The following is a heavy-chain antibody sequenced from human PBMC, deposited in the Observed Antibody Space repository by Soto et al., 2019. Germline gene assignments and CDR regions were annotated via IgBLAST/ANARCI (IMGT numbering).Heavy chain of an antibody. Sequence: ASVKVSCKASGYTFTGYYMQWVRQAPGQGLEWMGWINPNSGGTNYAQKFQGWVTMTRDASISTAYMELSRLRSDDTAVYYCARDIGRLPIDPEVWFDPWGQGTLVTVSS. V-gene: IGHV1-2*04. CDR3: ARDIGRLPIDPEVWFDP. CDR2: INPNSGGT. CDR1: GYTFTGYY. D-gene: IGHD1-26*01. J-gene: IGHJ5*02.